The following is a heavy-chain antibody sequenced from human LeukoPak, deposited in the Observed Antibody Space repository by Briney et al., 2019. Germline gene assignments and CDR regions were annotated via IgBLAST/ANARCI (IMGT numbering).Heavy chain of an antibody. CDR2: IIPIFGTA. CDR1: GGTFSSYA. D-gene: IGHD3-16*02. CDR3: ARTSYDYVWGSYRLFDY. J-gene: IGHJ4*02. V-gene: IGHV1-69*13. Sequence: ASVKVSCKASGGTFSSYAISWVRQAPGQGLEWVGGIIPIFGTANYAQKFQGRVTFTADESTSTAYMELSSLRSEDTAVYYCARTSYDYVWGSYRLFDYWGQGTLVTVSS.